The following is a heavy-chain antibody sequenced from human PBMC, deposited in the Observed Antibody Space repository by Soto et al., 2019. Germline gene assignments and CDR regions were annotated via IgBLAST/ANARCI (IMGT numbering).Heavy chain of an antibody. CDR2: INPSGGST. D-gene: IGHD6-13*01. J-gene: IGHJ4*02. Sequence: QVQLVQSGAEVKKPGASVKVSCKASGYTFTTYYMHWVRQAPGQGLEWMGIINPSGGSTSYAQKFQGRVTMTRDTSTSTVYMELSSRRSEDTAVYYCARAGEPSSWYTQLDYWGQGTLVTVSS. V-gene: IGHV1-46*01. CDR3: ARAGEPSSWYTQLDY. CDR1: GYTFTTYY.